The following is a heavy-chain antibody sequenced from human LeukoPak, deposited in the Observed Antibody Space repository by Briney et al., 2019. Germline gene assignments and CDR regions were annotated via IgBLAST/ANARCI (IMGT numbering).Heavy chain of an antibody. D-gene: IGHD1-26*01. V-gene: IGHV4-39*01. CDR1: GGSISSSSYY. Sequence: SETLSRTCIVSGGSISSSSYYWGWIRQPPGKGLEWIGSLYYSGSTYYNPSLKSRVTISVDTSKNQFSLKLSSVTAADTAVYYCARLSGSYWPAGYWGQGTLVTVSS. CDR3: ARLSGSYWPAGY. J-gene: IGHJ4*02. CDR2: LYYSGST.